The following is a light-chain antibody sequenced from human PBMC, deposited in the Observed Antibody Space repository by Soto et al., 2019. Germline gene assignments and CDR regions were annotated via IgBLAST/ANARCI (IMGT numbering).Light chain of an antibody. Sequence: EKVMTQSPATLSVSPGERATLSCRASQKVKSRLAWYQQKPGQAPRLLIYDAFTRATGIPARFSGSASGTEFTLTISSLQSEDSAVYYCQQYDDWPLTFGGGTKVEIK. CDR2: DAF. CDR1: QKVKSR. CDR3: QQYDDWPLT. V-gene: IGKV3-15*01. J-gene: IGKJ4*01.